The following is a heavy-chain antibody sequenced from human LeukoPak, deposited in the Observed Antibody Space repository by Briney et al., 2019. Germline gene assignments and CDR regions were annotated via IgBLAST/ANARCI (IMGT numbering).Heavy chain of an antibody. J-gene: IGHJ4*02. CDR3: ARASNGGYDSSGYYYYYFDY. V-gene: IGHV4-4*07. D-gene: IGHD3-22*01. Sequence: SETLSLTCTVSGGSISSYYWSWIRQPAGKGLEWIGRIYTSGSTNYNPSLESRVTMSVDTSKNQFSLKLSSVTAADTAVYYCARASNGGYDSSGYYYYYFDYWGQGTLVTVSS. CDR1: GGSISSYY. CDR2: IYTSGST.